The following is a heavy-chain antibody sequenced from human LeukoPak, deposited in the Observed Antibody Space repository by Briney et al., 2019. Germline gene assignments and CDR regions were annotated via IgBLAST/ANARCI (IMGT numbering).Heavy chain of an antibody. D-gene: IGHD3-10*01. Sequence: ASVKVSCKASGYTFTSYGISWVRQAPGQGLEWMGWISAYNGNTNYAQKLQGRVTMTTDTSTSTAYMELRSLRAEDTAVYYCARDRGALLNYGSGSYYYYYMDVWGKGTTVTVSS. CDR3: ARDRGALLNYGSGSYYYYYMDV. V-gene: IGHV1-18*01. CDR2: ISAYNGNT. J-gene: IGHJ6*03. CDR1: GYTFTSYG.